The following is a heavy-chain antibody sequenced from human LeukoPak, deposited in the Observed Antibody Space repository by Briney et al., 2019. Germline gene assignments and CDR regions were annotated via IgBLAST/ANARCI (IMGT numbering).Heavy chain of an antibody. J-gene: IGHJ4*02. V-gene: IGHV4-39*01. CDR2: IYYSGST. Sequence: PSETLSLTCTVSGGSISSSSYYWGWIRQSPGKGLEWIGSIYYSGSTYYNPSLKSRVTVSVDTSKNQFSLKLSSVTAADTAVYYCARHGYYDGSGSYSFDYWGQGTLVTVSS. CDR1: GGSISSSSYY. D-gene: IGHD3-10*01. CDR3: ARHGYYDGSGSYSFDY.